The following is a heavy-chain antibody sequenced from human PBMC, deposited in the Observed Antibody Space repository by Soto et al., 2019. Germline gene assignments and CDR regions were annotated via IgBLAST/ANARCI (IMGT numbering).Heavy chain of an antibody. J-gene: IGHJ4*02. D-gene: IGHD3-3*01. Sequence: GESLKISCKVSGYNFAGYWIAWVRQMPGKGLELMGIIYPSDSDTRYRPSFQGQVTISADKSISSAYLQWSSLRASDTAMYYCARGGVSTRTFDYWGQGTPVTVYS. CDR1: GYNFAGYW. CDR2: IYPSDSDT. CDR3: ARGGVSTRTFDY. V-gene: IGHV5-51*01.